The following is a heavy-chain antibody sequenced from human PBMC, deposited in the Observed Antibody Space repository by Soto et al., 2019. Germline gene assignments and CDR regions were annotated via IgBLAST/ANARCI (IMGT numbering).Heavy chain of an antibody. V-gene: IGHV1-24*01. CDR2: FDPEDGET. CDR1: GYTLTDLS. J-gene: IGHJ6*03. Sequence: ASVKVSCKVSGYTLTDLSMQWVRQAPGKGLEWMGGFDPEDGETIYAQKFQGRVTMTTDTATGTAYMELRSLRSDDTAVYYCARSSLRGYYYYYYMDVWGKGTTVTVSS. CDR3: ARSSLRGYYYYYYMDV.